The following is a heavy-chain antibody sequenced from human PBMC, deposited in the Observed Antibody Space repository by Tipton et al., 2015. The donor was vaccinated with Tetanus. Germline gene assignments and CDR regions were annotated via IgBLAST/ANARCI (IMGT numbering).Heavy chain of an antibody. D-gene: IGHD3-10*01. CDR3: ARDVLLWFGASGTPIDY. J-gene: IGHJ4*02. V-gene: IGHV1-18*01. CDR2: ISAYNGNT. Sequence: QLVQSGAEVKKPGASVKVSCKASGYTFTSYGISWVRQAPGHGLEWMGWISAYNGNTNYAQKLQGRVPMNTDTSTGTAYMELRSLRSDDTAVYYCARDVLLWFGASGTPIDYWGQGTLVTVSS. CDR1: GYTFTSYG.